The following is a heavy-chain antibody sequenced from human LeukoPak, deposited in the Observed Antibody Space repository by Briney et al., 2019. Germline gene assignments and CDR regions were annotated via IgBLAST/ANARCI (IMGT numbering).Heavy chain of an antibody. CDR2: IYHSGST. CDR3: ARLRRVGATPFDY. V-gene: IGHV4-38-2*02. CDR1: GYSISSNYY. D-gene: IGHD1-26*01. Sequence: PSETLSLTCTVSGYSISSNYYWGWIRQPPGKGLEWIGSIYHSGSTYYNPSLKSRVTISVDTSKNQFSLKLSSVTAADTAVYYCARLRRVGATPFDYWGQGTLVTVSS. J-gene: IGHJ4*02.